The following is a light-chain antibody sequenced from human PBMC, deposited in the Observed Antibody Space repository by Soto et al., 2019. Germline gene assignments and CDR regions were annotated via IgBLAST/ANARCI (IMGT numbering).Light chain of an antibody. J-gene: IGKJ1*01. CDR2: DAS. CDR3: QKDGSPWT. CDR1: QSGSRSY. Sequence: EIVLTQSPCTLSLSPGERTTLSCRASQSGSRSYLAWCQQKPGQAPRLLMYDASSRATCIPDRFSGSGSETDFSLTISRLAHEDYVMYYCQKDGSPWTFGQGTKVDI. V-gene: IGKV3-20*01.